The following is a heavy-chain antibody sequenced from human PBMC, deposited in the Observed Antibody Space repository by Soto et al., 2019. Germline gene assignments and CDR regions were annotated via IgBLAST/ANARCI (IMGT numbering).Heavy chain of an antibody. CDR3: ARDREGYYYYGMDV. CDR2: IYSGGST. J-gene: IGHJ6*02. V-gene: IGHV3-66*01. Sequence: EVQLVESGGGLVQPGGSLRLSCAASGFTVSSNYMSWVRQALGKGLEWVSVIYSGGSTYYADSVTGRFTISTDNSKNTLDLQMNSLRAEDTAVYYRARDREGYYYYGMDVWGQGTTVTVSS. D-gene: IGHD1-26*01. CDR1: GFTVSSNY.